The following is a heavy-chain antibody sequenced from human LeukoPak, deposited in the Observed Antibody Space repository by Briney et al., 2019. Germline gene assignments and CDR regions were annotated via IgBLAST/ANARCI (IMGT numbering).Heavy chain of an antibody. CDR3: ASGYCTSTNCCCDY. D-gene: IGHD2-2*03. CDR2: ISYDGRDK. V-gene: IGHV3-30*04. Sequence: GGSLRLSCAASGFTFSSYSMHWVRQAPGKGLEWVAVISYDGRDKYYADSVKGRFTISRDNSKNTLHLQMNGLRPDDTAVYYCASGYCTSTNCCCDYWGQGTLVTVSS. CDR1: GFTFSSYS. J-gene: IGHJ4*02.